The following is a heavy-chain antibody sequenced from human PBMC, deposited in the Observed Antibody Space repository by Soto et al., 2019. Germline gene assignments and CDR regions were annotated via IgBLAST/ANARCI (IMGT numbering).Heavy chain of an antibody. CDR3: ARDDIVVVPAAISASHAFDI. D-gene: IGHD2-2*01. Sequence: ASVKVSCKASGYTFTSYYMHWVRQAPGQGLEWMGIINPSGGSTSYAQKFQGRVTMTRDTSTSTVYMELSSLRSEDTAVYYCARDDIVVVPAAISASHAFDIWGQGTMVTVSS. J-gene: IGHJ3*02. V-gene: IGHV1-46*03. CDR1: GYTFTSYY. CDR2: INPSGGST.